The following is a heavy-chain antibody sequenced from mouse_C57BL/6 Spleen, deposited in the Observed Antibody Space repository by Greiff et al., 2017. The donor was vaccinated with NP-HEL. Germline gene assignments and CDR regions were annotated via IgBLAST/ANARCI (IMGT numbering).Heavy chain of an antibody. CDR1: GYAFSSSW. Sequence: QVQLQQSGPELVKPGASVKISCKASGYAFSSSWMNWVKQRPGKGLEWIGRIHPGDGDTNYNGKFKGKATLTADKSSSTAYMQLSSLTSEDSAVYFCAREVPFAYWGQGTLVTVSA. CDR2: IHPGDGDT. J-gene: IGHJ3*01. V-gene: IGHV1-82*01. CDR3: AREVPFAY.